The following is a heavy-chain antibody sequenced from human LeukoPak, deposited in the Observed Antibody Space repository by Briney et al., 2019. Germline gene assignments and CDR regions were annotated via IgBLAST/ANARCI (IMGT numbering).Heavy chain of an antibody. V-gene: IGHV1-18*01. D-gene: IGHD3-22*01. J-gene: IGHJ4*02. Sequence: ASVKVSCKASGYTFTSYGISWVRQAPGQGLEWMGWISAYNGNTNYAQKLQGRVTMTTDTSTSTPYMELRSLRSDDTAVYYCARSYYDSSGYWNKDYFDYWGQGTLVTVSS. CDR3: ARSYYDSSGYWNKDYFDY. CDR1: GYTFTSYG. CDR2: ISAYNGNT.